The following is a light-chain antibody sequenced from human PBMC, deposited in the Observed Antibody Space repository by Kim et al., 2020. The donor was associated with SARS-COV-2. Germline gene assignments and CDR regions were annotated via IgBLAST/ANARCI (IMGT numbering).Light chain of an antibody. CDR2: AAS. CDR1: QGISNY. CDR3: QRYDTAPWT. J-gene: IGKJ1*01. V-gene: IGKV1-27*01. Sequence: ASVGDGITITCRASQGISNYLAWYQQKPGEAPKLLIYAASTLQFGVSTRFSGSGSGTEFTLTISGLQPEDVATYYCQRYDTAPWTFGHGTKVDIK.